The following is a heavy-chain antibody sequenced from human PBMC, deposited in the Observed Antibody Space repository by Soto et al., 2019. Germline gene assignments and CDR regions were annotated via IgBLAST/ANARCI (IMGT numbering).Heavy chain of an antibody. J-gene: IGHJ6*02. Sequence: GGSLRLSCAASGFTFSSYAMSWVRQAPGKGLEWVSAISGSGGSTYYADSVKGRFTISRDNSKNTLYLQMNSLRAEDTAAYYCAKVPKINYYYGMDVWGQGTTVTVSS. CDR2: ISGSGGST. CDR1: GFTFSSYA. V-gene: IGHV3-23*01. CDR3: AKVPKINYYYGMDV.